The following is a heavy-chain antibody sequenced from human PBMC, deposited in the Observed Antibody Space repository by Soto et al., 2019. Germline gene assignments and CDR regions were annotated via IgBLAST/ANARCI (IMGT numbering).Heavy chain of an antibody. Sequence: VSGNSSGNTFRSQYLHWVRKAPGEGLEWMGWINPTTGATRYAQKFQGRVTMTRDTSMSTAYLEVRRLRPDDTAVYYCAKGDSSWVSWFDPWGQGTLVTV. J-gene: IGHJ5*02. CDR1: GNTFRSQY. D-gene: IGHD6-19*01. CDR3: AKGDSSWVSWFDP. CDR2: INPTTGAT. V-gene: IGHV1-2*02.